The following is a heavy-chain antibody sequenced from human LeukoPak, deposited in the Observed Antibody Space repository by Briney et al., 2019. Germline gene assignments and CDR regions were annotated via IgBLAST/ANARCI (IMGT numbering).Heavy chain of an antibody. CDR3: TGNGYYSLEY. J-gene: IGHJ4*02. D-gene: IGHD3-3*01. CDR2: ISTSGST. CDR1: GYSISSGYY. V-gene: IGHV4-38-2*02. Sequence: PSETLSLTCTVSGYSISSGYYWGWIRQPPGKGLESIGHISTSGSTNYNPSLKSRVTMSVDTSKNQFSLKLSSVTAADTAVYYCTGNGYYSLEYWGQGTLVTVPS.